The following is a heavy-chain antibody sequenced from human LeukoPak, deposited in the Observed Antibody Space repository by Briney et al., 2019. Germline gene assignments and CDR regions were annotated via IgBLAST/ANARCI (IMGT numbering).Heavy chain of an antibody. V-gene: IGHV3-13*01. J-gene: IGHJ4*02. CDR1: GFTLSRDH. Sequence: GGSLRLLCGASGFTLSRDHMHGPRQSTGKAREGVSDIGTAGDTYYTGSVKGRFTISRENAKYSLYLQMNSLTAGDTAGYYCVRGGHTVTTLSDYWGQGTLVTVSS. CDR3: VRGGHTVTTLSDY. CDR2: IGTAGDT. D-gene: IGHD4-17*01.